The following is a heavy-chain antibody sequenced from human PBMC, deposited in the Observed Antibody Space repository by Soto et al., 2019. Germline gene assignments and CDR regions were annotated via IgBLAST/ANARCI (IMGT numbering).Heavy chain of an antibody. J-gene: IGHJ5*02. V-gene: IGHV1-18*01. CDR2: ISAYNGNT. CDR1: GYTFTSYG. D-gene: IGHD2-15*01. Sequence: ASVKVSCKASGYTFTSYGISWVRQAPGQGLEWMGWISAYNGNTNYAQKLQGRVTMTTDTSTSTAYMELRSLRSDDTAVYYCARVPHIAVVVAASPWFDPWGQGTLVTVSS. CDR3: ARVPHIAVVVAASPWFDP.